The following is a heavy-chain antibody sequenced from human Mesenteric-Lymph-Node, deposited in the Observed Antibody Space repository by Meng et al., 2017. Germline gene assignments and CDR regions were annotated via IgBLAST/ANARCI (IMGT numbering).Heavy chain of an antibody. D-gene: IGHD2-15*01. Sequence: SETLSLTCTVSGGSISSSSYYWGWIRQPPGKGLEWIGSIYYSGSTYYNPSLKSRVTISVDTSKNQFSLKLSSVTAADTAVYYCARAAGAGGSLYFDYWGQGTLVTVSS. V-gene: IGHV4-39*07. CDR1: GGSISSSSYY. CDR3: ARAAGAGGSLYFDY. J-gene: IGHJ4*02. CDR2: IYYSGST.